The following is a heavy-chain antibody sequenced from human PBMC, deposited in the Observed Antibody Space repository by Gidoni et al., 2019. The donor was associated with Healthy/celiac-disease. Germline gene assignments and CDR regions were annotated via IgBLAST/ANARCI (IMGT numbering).Heavy chain of an antibody. CDR3: ARDFSPAMDYYFDY. J-gene: IGHJ4*02. V-gene: IGHV3-11*06. Sequence: RFTISRDNAKNSLYLQMNSLRAEDTAVYYCARDFSPAMDYYFDYWGQGTLVTVSS.